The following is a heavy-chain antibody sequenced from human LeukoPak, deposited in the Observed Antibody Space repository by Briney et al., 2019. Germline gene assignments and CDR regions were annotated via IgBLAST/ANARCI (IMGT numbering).Heavy chain of an antibody. D-gene: IGHD1-26*01. CDR1: GGSISSHY. CDR3: AGGAQWEHRAFDI. CDR2: IYYSGST. J-gene: IGHJ3*02. V-gene: IGHV4-59*11. Sequence: SETLSLTCTVSGGSISSHYWSWIRQPPGKGLEWIGYIYYSGSTNYNPSLKSRVTISVDTSKNQFSLKLSPVTAADTAVYYCAGGAQWEHRAFDIWGQGTMDTVSS.